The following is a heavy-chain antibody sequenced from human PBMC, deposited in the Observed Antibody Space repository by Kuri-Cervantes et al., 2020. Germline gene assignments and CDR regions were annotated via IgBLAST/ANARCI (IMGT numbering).Heavy chain of an antibody. D-gene: IGHD3-10*01. CDR1: GGSISSGGYY. J-gene: IGHJ6*03. V-gene: IGHV4-39*07. Sequence: SETLSLTCTVSGGSISSGGYYWSWIRQPPGKGLEWIGEINHSGSTNYNPSLKSRVTISVDTSKNQFSLKLSSVTAADTAVYYCARGRPMVQGNYYYYYMDVWGKGTTVTVSS. CDR3: ARGRPMVQGNYYYYYMDV. CDR2: INHSGST.